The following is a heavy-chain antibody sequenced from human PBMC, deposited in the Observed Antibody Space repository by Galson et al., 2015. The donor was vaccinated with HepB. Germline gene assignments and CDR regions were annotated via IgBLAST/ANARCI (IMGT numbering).Heavy chain of an antibody. D-gene: IGHD3-22*01. CDR2: VNGGYGNT. V-gene: IGHV1-3*01. Sequence: QSGAEVKDPGASVKLSCKTSGYSFSHYAVHWVRQAPGQGLEWLGFVNGGYGNTKYSQKFQDRVTITRDTSATTAYLELSSLRSEDTAIYYCARLGSGYYYYFDYWGRGTLVTVSS. CDR1: GYSFSHYA. J-gene: IGHJ4*02. CDR3: ARLGSGYYYYFDY.